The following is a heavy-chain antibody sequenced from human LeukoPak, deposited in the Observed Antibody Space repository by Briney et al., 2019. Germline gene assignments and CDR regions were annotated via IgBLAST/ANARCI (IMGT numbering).Heavy chain of an antibody. CDR2: IYHSGST. CDR1: GGSISSGGYS. D-gene: IGHD6-19*01. V-gene: IGHV4-30-2*01. Sequence: SETLSLTCAVSGGSISSGGYSWSWIRQPPGKGLEWIGYIYHSGSTYYNPSLKSRVTISVDTSKNQFSLKLSSVTAADTAVYYCARGPRQNSSFYVWGQGTLVNVSS. CDR3: ARGPRQNSSFYV. J-gene: IGHJ4*02.